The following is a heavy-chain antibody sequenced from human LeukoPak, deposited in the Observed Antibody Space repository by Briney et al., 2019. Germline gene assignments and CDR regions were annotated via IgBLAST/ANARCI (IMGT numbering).Heavy chain of an antibody. CDR3: ARGLRYFDWLLFSNWFDP. CDR2: INHSGST. D-gene: IGHD3-9*01. Sequence: SETLSLTCAVYGGSFSGYYWSWIRQPPGKGLEWIGEINHSGSTNYNPSLKSRVTISVDTSKNQFSLKLSSVTAADTAVYCCARGLRYFDWLLFSNWFDPWGQGTLVTVSS. V-gene: IGHV4-34*01. CDR1: GGSFSGYY. J-gene: IGHJ5*02.